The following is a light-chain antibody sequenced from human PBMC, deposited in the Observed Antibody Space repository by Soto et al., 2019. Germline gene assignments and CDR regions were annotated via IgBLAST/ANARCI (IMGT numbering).Light chain of an antibody. Sequence: DNQLTQSPSTLSASAGDRATDTCRASQSISSWLAWYQQKGGKAPKLLIYKASALESGVPSRLSGSGSGTEFTLTISSLEPEDFATYYFQHYNTYPSAFGQGTKVDIK. V-gene: IGKV1-5*03. CDR3: QHYNTYPSA. J-gene: IGKJ1*01. CDR2: KAS. CDR1: QSISSW.